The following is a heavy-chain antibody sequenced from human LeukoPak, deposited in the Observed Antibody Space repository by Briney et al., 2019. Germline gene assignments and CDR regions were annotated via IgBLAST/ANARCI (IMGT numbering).Heavy chain of an antibody. CDR3: ARVPVAGSFDY. CDR2: INPNSGGT. Sequence: ASVKVSCKASGYTFTGHYMHWVRQAPGQGLGWMGWINPNSGGTNNAKKFQGRATMTRHTSISTAYMELSRLRSDDTAVYYCARVPVAGSFDYWGQGTLVTVSS. V-gene: IGHV1-2*02. D-gene: IGHD6-19*01. J-gene: IGHJ4*02. CDR1: GYTFTGHY.